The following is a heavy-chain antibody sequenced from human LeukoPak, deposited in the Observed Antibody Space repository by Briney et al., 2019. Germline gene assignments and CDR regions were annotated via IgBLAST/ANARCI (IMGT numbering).Heavy chain of an antibody. D-gene: IGHD3-3*01. CDR3: ARVKYNDFWSGYSPPDY. V-gene: IGHV3-64*02. CDR1: GFTFSTNA. Sequence: HLGGSLTLSCEVSGFTFSTNAIHWVRQAPGQGLQYVSAISGDGGSTYYADSVKDRFTISSDNSKNTVYLQMGSLRAEDMAVYYCARVKYNDFWSGYSPPDYWGQGTLVTVSS. J-gene: IGHJ4*02. CDR2: ISGDGGST.